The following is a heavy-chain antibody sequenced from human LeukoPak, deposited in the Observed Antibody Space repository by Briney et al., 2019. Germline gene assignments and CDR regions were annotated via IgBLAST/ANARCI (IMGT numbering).Heavy chain of an antibody. V-gene: IGHV3-23*01. J-gene: IGHJ3*02. CDR3: AKGPHAFDI. CDR1: GFTFSSYA. Sequence: PGGSLTLSCAASGFTFSSYAMSWVRQAPGRGLEWLSVISGSGGNTYYPDSVKGRFTISRDNSKNTLYLQMNSLRAEDTAVYYCAKGPHAFDIWGQGTMVTVSS. CDR2: ISGSGGNT.